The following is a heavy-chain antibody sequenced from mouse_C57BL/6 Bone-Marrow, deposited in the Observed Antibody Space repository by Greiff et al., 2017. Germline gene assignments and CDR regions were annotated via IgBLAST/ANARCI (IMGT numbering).Heavy chain of an antibody. CDR1: GYTFTSYW. J-gene: IGHJ1*03. CDR2: IYPGSGST. V-gene: IGHV1-55*01. Sequence: QVQLKQPGAELVKPGASVKMSCTASGYTFTSYWITWVKQRPGQGLEWIGDIYPGSGSTNYNEKFKSKATLTVDTSSSTTYMQLSSLTSEDAAAYYCARPYDSNDWYFDVWGTGTTVTVSS. D-gene: IGHD2-5*01. CDR3: ARPYDSNDWYFDV.